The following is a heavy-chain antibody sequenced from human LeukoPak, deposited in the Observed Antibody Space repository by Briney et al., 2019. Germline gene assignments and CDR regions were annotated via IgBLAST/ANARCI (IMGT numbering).Heavy chain of an antibody. CDR2: ISGSGGST. CDR1: GFTFSSYA. Sequence: PGGSLRLSCAASGFTFSSYAMSWVRQAPGKGLEWVSAISGSGGSTYYADSVKGRFTISRDNSKNTLYLQMNSLRAEDTAVYYCAKAGGLQRTGTRGAFDIWGQGTMVTVSS. D-gene: IGHD5-18*01. J-gene: IGHJ3*02. V-gene: IGHV3-23*01. CDR3: AKAGGLQRTGTRGAFDI.